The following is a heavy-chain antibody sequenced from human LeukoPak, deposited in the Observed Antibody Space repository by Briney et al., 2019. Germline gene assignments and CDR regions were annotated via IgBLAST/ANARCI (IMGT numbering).Heavy chain of an antibody. CDR2: VKHGGSN. Sequence: AHTLSLTCGVDGGSFSVYYSSWIRHPPRKGLGWIVEVKHGGSNTYNPSLKSRVTISVDTSKNQFSLKLSSVTAADTAVYYCARVPGSWIAARRYYYYYMDVWGKGTTVTVSS. J-gene: IGHJ6*03. CDR3: ARVPGSWIAARRYYYYYMDV. V-gene: IGHV4-34*01. CDR1: GGSFSVYY. D-gene: IGHD6-6*01.